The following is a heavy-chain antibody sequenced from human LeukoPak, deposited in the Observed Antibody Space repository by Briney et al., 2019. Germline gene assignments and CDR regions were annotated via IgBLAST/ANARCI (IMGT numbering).Heavy chain of an antibody. CDR3: AKGGASSGGYDC. CDR2: ISASGGT. CDR1: GFTFSSYA. Sequence: GGSLRLSCAASGFTFSSYAMTWVRQAPGKGLEWVSGISASGGTYYADSVKGRFTISRDNSKNTLHLQMNSLRAEDTAIYYCAKGGASSGGYDCWGQGTLVTVSS. D-gene: IGHD2-15*01. J-gene: IGHJ4*02. V-gene: IGHV3-23*01.